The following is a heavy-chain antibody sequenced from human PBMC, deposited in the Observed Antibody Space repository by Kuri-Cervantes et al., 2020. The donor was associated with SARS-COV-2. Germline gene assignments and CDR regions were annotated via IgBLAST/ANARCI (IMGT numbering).Heavy chain of an antibody. V-gene: IGHV3-21*01. CDR2: ISSSSSYI. Sequence: GESLKISCTASGFTFGDYAMSWVRQAPGKGLEWVSPISSSSSYIYYADSVKGRFTISRDNAKNSLYLQMNSLRAEDTAVYYCARAATTVTTFNAFDIWGQGTMVTVSS. J-gene: IGHJ3*02. CDR1: GFTFGDYA. CDR3: ARAATTVTTFNAFDI. D-gene: IGHD4-17*01.